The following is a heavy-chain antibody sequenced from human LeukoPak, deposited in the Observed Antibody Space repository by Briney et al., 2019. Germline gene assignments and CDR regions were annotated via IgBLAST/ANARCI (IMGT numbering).Heavy chain of an antibody. D-gene: IGHD4-23*01. Sequence: GALRLSCAASAFTFSNYWMSWVRQAPGKGLEWVANIKEDGSEVNYVDSVKGRFTISRDNAKNSLYLQLNSLRVDDTAVYYCARDRGYSTFDYWGQGTLVTVSS. V-gene: IGHV3-7*01. CDR2: IKEDGSEV. J-gene: IGHJ4*02. CDR1: AFTFSNYW. CDR3: ARDRGYSTFDY.